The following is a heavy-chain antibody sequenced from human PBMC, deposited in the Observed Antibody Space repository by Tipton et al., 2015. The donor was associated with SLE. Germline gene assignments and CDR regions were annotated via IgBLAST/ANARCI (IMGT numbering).Heavy chain of an antibody. CDR2: ISSSSGYI. D-gene: IGHD2-2*01. CDR1: GFTFSSYS. J-gene: IGHJ4*02. V-gene: IGHV3-21*04. CDR3: AKGDIAVVPAASDS. Sequence: SGFTFSSYSMSWVRQAPGKGLEWVSSISSSSGYIYFADSVKGRFTISRDNAKNSLYLQMNSLGADDTAVYYCAKGDIAVVPAASDSWGQGTLVTVSS.